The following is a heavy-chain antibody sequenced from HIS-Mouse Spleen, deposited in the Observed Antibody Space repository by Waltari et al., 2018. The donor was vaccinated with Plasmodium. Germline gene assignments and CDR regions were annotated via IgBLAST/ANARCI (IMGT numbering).Heavy chain of an antibody. CDR2: INPNSGGT. CDR1: GYTFTGYY. J-gene: IGHJ1*01. CDR3: ARVLGYKAAAGTFVEYFQH. Sequence: VPLVQSGAEVKKPGASVKVSCKASGYTFTGYYMHWVRQAPGQGLEWMGWINPNSGGTNYAQKFQGRVTMTRDTSISTAYMELSRLRSDDTAVYYCARVLGYKAAAGTFVEYFQHWGQGTLVTVSS. V-gene: IGHV1-2*02. D-gene: IGHD6-13*01.